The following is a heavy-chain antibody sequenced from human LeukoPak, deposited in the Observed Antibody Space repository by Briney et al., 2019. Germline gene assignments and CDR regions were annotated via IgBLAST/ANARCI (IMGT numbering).Heavy chain of an antibody. D-gene: IGHD3-22*01. CDR3: ARDLGQYYDTSDNWFDP. J-gene: IGHJ5*02. CDR1: GFTFSNYW. V-gene: IGHV3-74*01. CDR2: ISDGINT. Sequence: PGGSLRLSCAASGFTFSNYWVHWVRQAPGKGLVWVSRISDGINTSYADSVKGRFTISRDNAKNTLNLQMNSLRAEDTAVYYCARDLGQYYDTSDNWFDPWGQGTLVTVSS.